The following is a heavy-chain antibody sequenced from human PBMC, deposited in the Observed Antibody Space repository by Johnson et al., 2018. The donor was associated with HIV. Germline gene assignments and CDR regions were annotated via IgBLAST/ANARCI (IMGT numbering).Heavy chain of an antibody. CDR2: ISYDGSNK. D-gene: IGHD5-24*01. CDR1: GFTFSSYA. CDR3: ARWLQFYDAFDI. Sequence: QVQVVESGGGVVQPGRSLRLSCAASGFTFSSYAMHWVRQAPGKGLEWVAVISYDGSNKYYADSVKGRFTISRDNSKNTLYLQMNSLRAEDTAVYYCARWLQFYDAFDIWGQGTMVSVSS. J-gene: IGHJ3*02. V-gene: IGHV3-30-3*01.